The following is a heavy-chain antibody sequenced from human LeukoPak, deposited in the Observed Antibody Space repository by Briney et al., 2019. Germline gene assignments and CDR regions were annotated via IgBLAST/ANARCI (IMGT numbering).Heavy chain of an antibody. V-gene: IGHV3-23*01. D-gene: IGHD3-22*01. Sequence: GGSMRLSCAVSGITLSNYGMSWVRQAPGKGLEWVAGISDTGGSTNYADSVKGRYTISRDTPKHTLYLQMNSLRAEDTAVYFCAKRGVVIRVILVGFHKQAYYFDSWGQGALVTVSS. CDR1: GITLSNYG. CDR2: ISDTGGST. CDR3: AKRGVVIRVILVGFHKQAYYFDS. J-gene: IGHJ4*02.